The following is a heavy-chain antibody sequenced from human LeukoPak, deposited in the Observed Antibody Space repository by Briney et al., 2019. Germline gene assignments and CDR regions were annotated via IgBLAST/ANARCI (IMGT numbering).Heavy chain of an antibody. V-gene: IGHV3-23*01. CDR2: ISGSGGST. CDR1: GFTFSSYA. J-gene: IGHJ6*04. Sequence: GGSLRLSCAASGFTFSSYAMSWVRQAPGKGLEWVSAISGSGGSTYYADSVKGRFTISRVNSKNTLYLQMNSLRAEDTAVYYCAKGSEEDYYYYGMDVWGKGTTVTVSS. CDR3: AKGSEEDYYYYGMDV. D-gene: IGHD6-25*01.